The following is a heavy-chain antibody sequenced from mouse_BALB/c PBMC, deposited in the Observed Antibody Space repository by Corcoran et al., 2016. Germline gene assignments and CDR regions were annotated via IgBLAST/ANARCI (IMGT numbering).Heavy chain of an antibody. CDR1: GFNINDTY. CDR2: IDPANGHT. V-gene: IGHV14-3*02. J-gene: IGHJ1*01. Sequence: VHLQQSGADLVKPGASVQLSCTASGFNINDTYMHWVKQRPEQGLEWLGRIDPANGHTKYDPKFQGKATITADTSSNTAYLQLSSLTSEDTAVYYGARWDWDYDVWGAGTTVTVSS. CDR3: ARWDWDYDV.